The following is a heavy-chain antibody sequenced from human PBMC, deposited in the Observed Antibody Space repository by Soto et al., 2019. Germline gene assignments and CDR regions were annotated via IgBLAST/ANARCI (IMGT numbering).Heavy chain of an antibody. Sequence: QVQLVQSGAEVKRPGASVKISCRASGYTFVDYALHWVRQAPGQGLEWVGWMNPNTGNIKSSHNFEGRVSITRDRATSTAYMALRGLRSDDTAVSFCTREAIVAENWFDPWGQGTLVTVSS. J-gene: IGHJ5*02. V-gene: IGHV1-3*01. CDR1: GYTFVDYA. CDR2: MNPNTGNI. D-gene: IGHD2-21*01. CDR3: TREAIVAENWFDP.